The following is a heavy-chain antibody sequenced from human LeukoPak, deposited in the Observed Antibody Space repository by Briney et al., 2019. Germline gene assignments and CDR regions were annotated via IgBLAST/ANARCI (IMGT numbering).Heavy chain of an antibody. J-gene: IGHJ4*02. D-gene: IGHD5-24*01. CDR3: AKDHDPGVGMATITDY. CDR1: GFTFSSYG. V-gene: IGHV3-30*02. Sequence: PGGSLRLSCAASGFTFSSYGMHWVRQAPGKGLEWVAFIRYDGSNKYYADSVKGRFTISRDNSKNTLYLQMNSLRAEDTAVYYCAKDHDPGVGMATITDYWGQGTLVTVSS. CDR2: IRYDGSNK.